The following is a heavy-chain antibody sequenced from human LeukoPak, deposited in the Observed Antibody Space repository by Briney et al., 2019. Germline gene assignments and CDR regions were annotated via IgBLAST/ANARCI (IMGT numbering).Heavy chain of an antibody. CDR3: ASGSNWNDN. Sequence: GGSLTLSCVASGLTFSTYTMNWVRQAPGQGLEWVSASSSGSGDIYYADSVKARFTISRDNAKSSLYLQMNSLIADDTAVYYCASGSNWNDNWGQGTLVTVSS. CDR1: GLTFSTYT. J-gene: IGHJ4*02. V-gene: IGHV3-21*01. D-gene: IGHD1-1*01. CDR2: SSSGSGDI.